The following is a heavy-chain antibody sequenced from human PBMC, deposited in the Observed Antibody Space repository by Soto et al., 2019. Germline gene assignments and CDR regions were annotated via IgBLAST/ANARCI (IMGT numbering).Heavy chain of an antibody. CDR2: FDPEDGET. CDR3: ATDFRKSCSGGSCYFDGWAFDI. D-gene: IGHD2-15*01. CDR1: GYTLTELS. J-gene: IGHJ3*02. Sequence: ASVKVSCKVSGYTLTELSMHWVRQAPGKGLEWMGGFDPEDGETIYAQKFQGRVTMTEDTSTDTAYMELSSLRSEDTAVYYCATDFRKSCSGGSCYFDGWAFDIWGQGTMVT. V-gene: IGHV1-24*01.